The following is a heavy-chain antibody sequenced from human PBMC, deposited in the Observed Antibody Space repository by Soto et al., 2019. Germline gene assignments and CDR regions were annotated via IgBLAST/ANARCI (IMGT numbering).Heavy chain of an antibody. CDR1: SGSISSTIYS. CDR2: IFYSGST. J-gene: IGHJ5*02. CDR3: ARQCRGVTCHWFVP. D-gene: IGHD2-15*01. V-gene: IGHV4-39*01. Sequence: QLQLQESGPGLVKPSETLSLTCTVSSGSISSTIYSWDWIRQPPGKGLEWIGRIFYSGSTYYNPSLKRRVTISLDTSKNQFPMTLTSVTAADTAVYYCARQCRGVTCHWFVPWGQGTLVTVSS.